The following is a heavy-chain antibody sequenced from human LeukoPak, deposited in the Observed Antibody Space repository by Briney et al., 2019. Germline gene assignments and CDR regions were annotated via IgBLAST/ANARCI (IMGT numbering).Heavy chain of an antibody. Sequence: SVKVSFKASGGTFSSYAISWVRQAPGQGLEWMGGIIPIFGTANYAQKFQGRVTITTDESTSTAYMELSSLRAEDTAVYYCASCPYAPGVYYYHMDVWGKGTTVTVSS. CDR3: ASCPYAPGVYYYHMDV. J-gene: IGHJ6*03. CDR2: IIPIFGTA. V-gene: IGHV1-69*05. CDR1: GGTFSSYA. D-gene: IGHD2-2*01.